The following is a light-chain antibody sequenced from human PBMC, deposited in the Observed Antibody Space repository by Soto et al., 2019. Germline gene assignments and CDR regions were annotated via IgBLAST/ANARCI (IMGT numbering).Light chain of an antibody. CDR1: QSIRYW. J-gene: IGKJ1*01. V-gene: IGKV1-5*01. Sequence: DIQMTQTPSTLSASVGDRVTLTCRASQSIRYWVAWYQHKPGKAPKLLIYDASTLESGVTTRFSGSGSGTEFTLTISSLHPDDFATYYCQQYNILSTFGQGTKVDI. CDR2: DAS. CDR3: QQYNILST.